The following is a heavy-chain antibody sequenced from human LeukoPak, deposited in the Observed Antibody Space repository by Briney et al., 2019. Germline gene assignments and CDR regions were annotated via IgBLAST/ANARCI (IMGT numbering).Heavy chain of an antibody. J-gene: IGHJ4*02. CDR2: ISSSSSTI. Sequence: PGGSLRLSCAASGFTFSSYSMNWVRQAPGKGLEWVSYISSSSSTIYYADSVKGRFTISRDNAKNSLYLQMNSLRAEDTAVYYCAKPYCAGDCFRTVDYWGQGTLVTVSS. CDR3: AKPYCAGDCFRTVDY. V-gene: IGHV3-48*01. D-gene: IGHD2-21*02. CDR1: GFTFSSYS.